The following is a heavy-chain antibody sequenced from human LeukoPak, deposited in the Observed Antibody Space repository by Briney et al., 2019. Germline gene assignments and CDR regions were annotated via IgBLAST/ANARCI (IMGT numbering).Heavy chain of an antibody. V-gene: IGHV1-69*04. CDR2: IIPILGIA. Sequence: SVKGSCKASGGTFSSYTISWVRQAPGQGLEWMGRIIPILGIANYAQKFQGRVTITADKSTSTAYMELSSLRSEDTAVYYCAREYSSSPWAFDYWGQGTLVTVSS. CDR1: GGTFSSYT. D-gene: IGHD6-6*01. CDR3: AREYSSSPWAFDY. J-gene: IGHJ4*02.